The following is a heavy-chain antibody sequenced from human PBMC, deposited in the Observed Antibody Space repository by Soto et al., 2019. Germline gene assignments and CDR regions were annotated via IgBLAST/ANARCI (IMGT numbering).Heavy chain of an antibody. V-gene: IGHV4-59*08. CDR1: GVSISSYY. J-gene: IGHJ4*02. CDR2: IYYSGST. CDR3: ASQYGDNDY. D-gene: IGHD4-17*01. Sequence: SETLSLTCTVSGVSISSYYWSWIRQPPGKGLEWIGYIYYSGSTNYNPSLKSRVTISVDTSKNQFSLKLSSVTAADTAVYYCASQYGDNDYWGQGTLVTVSS.